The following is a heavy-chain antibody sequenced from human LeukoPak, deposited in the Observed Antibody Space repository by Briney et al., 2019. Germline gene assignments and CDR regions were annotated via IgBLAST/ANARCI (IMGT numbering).Heavy chain of an antibody. V-gene: IGHV4-59*01. Sequence: SETLSLTCTVSGGSISGYYWSWIRQPPGKGLEWIGYIYYSGSTNYNPSLKSRVTISIDTSKNQFSLTMSSVTAADTAVYYCARGGNHFDYWGQGTLVTVSS. D-gene: IGHD3-16*01. J-gene: IGHJ4*02. CDR2: IYYSGST. CDR3: ARGGNHFDY. CDR1: GGSISGYY.